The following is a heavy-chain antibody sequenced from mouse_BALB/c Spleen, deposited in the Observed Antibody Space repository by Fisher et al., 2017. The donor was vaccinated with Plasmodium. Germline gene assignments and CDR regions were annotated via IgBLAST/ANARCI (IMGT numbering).Heavy chain of an antibody. D-gene: IGHD2-2*01. Sequence: HKFKGKATMTVDKSSSTVYMELARLTSEDSAIYYCARANGYDGYYGMDYWGQGTSVTVSS. V-gene: IGHV1S137*01. J-gene: IGHJ4*01. CDR3: ARANGYDGYYGMDY.